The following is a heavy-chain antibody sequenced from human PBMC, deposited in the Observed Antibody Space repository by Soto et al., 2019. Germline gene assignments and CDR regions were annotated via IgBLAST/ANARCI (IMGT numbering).Heavy chain of an antibody. CDR2: ISASGGST. V-gene: IGHV3-23*01. CDR3: AKDREAPLFLLDD. Sequence: GGSLRLAGAASGLTFRNDAMSWVRQARGKGLEWVSSISASGGSTYYADSVKGRFTISRDNSKNTLHLQINSLRPEATAVYYCAKDREAPLFLLDDWGQGTLVTVSS. J-gene: IGHJ4*02. D-gene: IGHD3-10*01. CDR1: GLTFRNDA.